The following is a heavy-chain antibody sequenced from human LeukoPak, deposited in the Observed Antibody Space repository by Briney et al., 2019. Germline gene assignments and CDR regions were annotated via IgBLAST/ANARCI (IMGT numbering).Heavy chain of an antibody. Sequence: GASVKVSCKASGGTFSSYAISWVRQAPGQGLEWMGGIIPIFGTANYAQKFQGRVTITADESTSTAYMELSSLRSEDTAVYYCAGERNGGSYLRGVHPNFDYWGQGTLVTVSS. J-gene: IGHJ4*02. V-gene: IGHV1-69*01. CDR1: GGTFSSYA. CDR2: IIPIFGTA. CDR3: AGERNGGSYLRGVHPNFDY. D-gene: IGHD1-26*01.